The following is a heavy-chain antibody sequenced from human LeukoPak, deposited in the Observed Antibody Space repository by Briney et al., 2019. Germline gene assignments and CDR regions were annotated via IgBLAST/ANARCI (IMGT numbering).Heavy chain of an antibody. CDR1: GYTFSSYY. CDR2: INPSGGST. V-gene: IGHV1-46*01. CDR3: AREGGTVHYYYGMDV. Sequence: GASVKVSCKASGYTFSSYYMHWVRQAPGQGLEWMGIINPSGGSTSYAQKFQGRITMTRDTSTSTVYMELSSLRSEDTAVYYCAREGGTVHYYYGMDVWGQGTTVTVSS. J-gene: IGHJ6*02. D-gene: IGHD3-10*01.